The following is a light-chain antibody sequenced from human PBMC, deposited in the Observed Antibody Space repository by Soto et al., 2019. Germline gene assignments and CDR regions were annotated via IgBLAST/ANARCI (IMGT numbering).Light chain of an antibody. Sequence: EIVMTQAPATLSVSPGERATLSCRASQSVSTNLACYQQKPGQAPRLLMYGASTRATGIPARFSGSGSGTEFTLTISSLQSEAFAVYYCQQYHNWPPYTFGQGTKLEI. J-gene: IGKJ2*01. CDR3: QQYHNWPPYT. V-gene: IGKV3-15*01. CDR1: QSVSTN. CDR2: GAS.